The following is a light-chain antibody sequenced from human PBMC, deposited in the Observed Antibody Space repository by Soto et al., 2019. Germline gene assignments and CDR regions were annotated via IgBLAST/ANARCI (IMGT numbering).Light chain of an antibody. CDR1: QGISSY. CDR3: QHLSSYPSIT. Sequence: IQLTQSPSSLSASVGDRVTITCRASQGISSYLGWYQQKPGKAPKLLIYAASTLQSGVPSRFSGSGSGTEFTLTIRSLQPEDFATYYCQHLSSYPSITFGQGTRLEI. J-gene: IGKJ5*01. V-gene: IGKV1-9*01. CDR2: AAS.